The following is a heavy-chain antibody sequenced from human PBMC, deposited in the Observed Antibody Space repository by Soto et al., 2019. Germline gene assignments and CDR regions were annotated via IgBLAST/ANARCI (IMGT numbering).Heavy chain of an antibody. CDR2: ISSSSSSI. D-gene: IGHD2-2*01. Sequence: GGSLRLSCAASGFTFSSYAMSWVRQAPGKGLEWVSDISSSSSSIYYADSVKGRFTISRDNAKNSLFLQMNSLRDEDTAVYYCARDPVYCSSTSCYVYYFDCWGQGTLVTVSS. CDR3: ARDPVYCSSTSCYVYYFDC. V-gene: IGHV3-48*02. J-gene: IGHJ4*02. CDR1: GFTFSSYA.